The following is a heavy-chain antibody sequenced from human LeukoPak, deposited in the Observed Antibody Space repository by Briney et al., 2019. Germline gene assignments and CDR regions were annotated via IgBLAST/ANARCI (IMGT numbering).Heavy chain of an antibody. Sequence: GASVKVSCKVSGYTLTELSMHWVRQAPGKGLAWMGGFDPEDGETIYAQKFQGRVTMSEDTSTDTAYMELSSLRSEDTAVYYCATVRSSCYPLETHDAIDIWGQGTMVTVSS. CDR3: ATVRSSCYPLETHDAIDI. V-gene: IGHV1-24*01. CDR2: FDPEDGET. J-gene: IGHJ3*02. D-gene: IGHD3-22*01. CDR1: GYTLTELS.